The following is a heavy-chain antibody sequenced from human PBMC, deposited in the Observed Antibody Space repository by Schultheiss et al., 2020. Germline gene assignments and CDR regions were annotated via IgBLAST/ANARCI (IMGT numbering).Heavy chain of an antibody. CDR1: GFTFDDYA. J-gene: IGHJ4*02. Sequence: GGSLRLSCAASGFTFDDYAMHWVRQAPGKGLEWVSGISWNSGSIGYADSVKGRFTISRDNAKNSLYLQMNSLRAEDTALYYCAKGTSPLVGATNYDYWGQGTLVTVSS. V-gene: IGHV3-9*01. CDR3: AKGTSPLVGATNYDY. CDR2: ISWNSGSI. D-gene: IGHD1-26*01.